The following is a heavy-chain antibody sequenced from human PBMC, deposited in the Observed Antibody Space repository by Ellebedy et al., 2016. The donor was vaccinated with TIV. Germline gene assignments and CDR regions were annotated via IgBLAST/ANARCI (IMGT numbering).Heavy chain of an antibody. CDR1: GIGFSSYW. J-gene: IGHJ4*02. CDR3: AKDYR. D-gene: IGHD3-16*02. V-gene: IGHV3-7*03. Sequence: PGGSLRLSCAASGIGFSSYWMSWVRHLPGKGLEWVANIKPDGSETKYVDSVRGRFTISRDNANNTLYLQMTSLRAEDTAVYFCAKDYRWGQGILVTVSS. CDR2: IKPDGSET.